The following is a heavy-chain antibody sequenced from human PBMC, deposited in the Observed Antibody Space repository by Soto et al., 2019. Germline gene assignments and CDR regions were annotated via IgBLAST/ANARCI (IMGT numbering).Heavy chain of an antibody. J-gene: IGHJ4*02. Sequence: ETLSLTCLVAGGSISSSTYYWGWIRQPPGKGLEWIGSIYYSGATYYNPSLRSRITISMDRSKNHFSLKLTSVTAADTAIYYCAPVGIGTTTVDYWGQRTPVTVSS. V-gene: IGHV4-39*02. D-gene: IGHD5-12*01. CDR1: GGSISSSTYY. CDR3: APVGIGTTTVDY. CDR2: IYYSGAT.